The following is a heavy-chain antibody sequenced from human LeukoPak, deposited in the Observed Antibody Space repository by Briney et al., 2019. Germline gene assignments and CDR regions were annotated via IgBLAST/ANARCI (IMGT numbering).Heavy chain of an antibody. CDR1: GYTFTTCT. CDR2: MNPNSGNT. CDR3: ARGTYSGYDWGSPYYYYYYMDV. J-gene: IGHJ6*03. D-gene: IGHD5-12*01. Sequence: GASVKVSCKASGYTFTTCTMNWVRQAPGQGLEWMGWMNPNSGNTGYAQKFQGRVTMTRNTSISTAYMELSSLGSEDTAVYYCARGTYSGYDWGSPYYYYYYMDVWGKGTTVTISS. V-gene: IGHV1-8*02.